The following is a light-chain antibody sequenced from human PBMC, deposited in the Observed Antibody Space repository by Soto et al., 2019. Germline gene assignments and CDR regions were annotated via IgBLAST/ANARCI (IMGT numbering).Light chain of an antibody. CDR2: GAS. CDR3: KQYGSSGT. V-gene: IGKV3-20*01. CDR1: QSVSNNY. Sequence: ELVLTQSPGTLSLSEGERATLSCRGSQSVSNNYLAWYRQKPGQAPRLLIYGASNRATGIQDSFSGSGSGTEFTLTIRRLEPEDFAVDYCKQYGSSGTCGQGTKVDIK. J-gene: IGKJ1*01.